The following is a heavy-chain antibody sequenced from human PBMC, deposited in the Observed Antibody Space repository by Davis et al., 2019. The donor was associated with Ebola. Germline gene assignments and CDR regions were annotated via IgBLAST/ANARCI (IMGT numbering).Heavy chain of an antibody. V-gene: IGHV4-59*11. J-gene: IGHJ4*02. Sequence: SETLSLTCTVSGGSISTHYWSWIRQPPGKGLEWIGYIYYSGSTTYNPSLRSRVTISVDTSKNQFSLKLSSVTAADTAVYYCARDSGFWGGYQFDYWGQGTLVTVSS. CDR3: ARDSGFWGGYQFDY. CDR1: GGSISTHY. CDR2: IYYSGST. D-gene: IGHD3-3*01.